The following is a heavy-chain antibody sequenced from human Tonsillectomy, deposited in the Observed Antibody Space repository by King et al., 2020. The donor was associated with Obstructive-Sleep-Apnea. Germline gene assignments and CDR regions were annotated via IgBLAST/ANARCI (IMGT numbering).Heavy chain of an antibody. Sequence: QLQESGPGLVKPSQTLSLTCAVSGGSISSGGYSWNWIRQPPGKGLEWIGYIYDTGNTDYNPSLKSRVTISLDTSKNQFSLKLSSVTAADTAVYYCARDGYDVLFYAMDVWGLGTTVTVSS. CDR1: GGSISSGGYS. D-gene: IGHD3-3*01. V-gene: IGHV4-30-4*07. J-gene: IGHJ6*02. CDR2: IYDTGNT. CDR3: ARDGYDVLFYAMDV.